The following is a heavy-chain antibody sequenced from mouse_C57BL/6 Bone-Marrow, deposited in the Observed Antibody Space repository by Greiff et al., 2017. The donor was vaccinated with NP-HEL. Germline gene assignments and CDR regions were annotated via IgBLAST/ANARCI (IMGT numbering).Heavy chain of an antibody. CDR1: GYTFTNYW. CDR2: IYPGGGYT. CDR3: ARRGPTAQALDY. J-gene: IGHJ2*01. D-gene: IGHD3-2*02. Sequence: QVQLKQSGAELVRPGTSVKMSCKASGYTFTNYWIGWAKQRPGHGLEWIGDIYPGGGYTNYNEKFKGKATLTADKYSSTAYMQFSSLTSEDSAIYYCARRGPTAQALDYWGQGTTLTVSS. V-gene: IGHV1-63*01.